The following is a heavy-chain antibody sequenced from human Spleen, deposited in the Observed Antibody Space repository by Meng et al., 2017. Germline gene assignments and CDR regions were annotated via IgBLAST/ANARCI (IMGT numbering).Heavy chain of an antibody. Sequence: SETLSLTCTVSGGSISSYYWSWIRQPPGKGLEWIGYIYYSGSTNYNPSLKSRVTISVDTSKNQFSLKLSSVTAADTAVYYCARAHGPFDAFDIWGQGTMVTVPS. V-gene: IGHV4-59*01. CDR3: ARAHGPFDAFDI. CDR2: IYYSGST. J-gene: IGHJ3*02. CDR1: GGSISSYY.